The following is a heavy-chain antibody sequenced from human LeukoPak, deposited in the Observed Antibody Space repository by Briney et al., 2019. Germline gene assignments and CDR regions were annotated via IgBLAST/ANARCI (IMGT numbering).Heavy chain of an antibody. D-gene: IGHD1-26*01. J-gene: IGHJ4*02. Sequence: ASVKVSCKASGYTFTSYDINWVRQATGQGLEWMGWVNPNSGNTGYAQKFQGRVTITRNTSISTAYMELSSLRSEDTAVYYCARRYSGSYYPEYFDYWGQGTLVTVSS. CDR1: GYTFTSYD. CDR3: ARRYSGSYYPEYFDY. V-gene: IGHV1-8*03. CDR2: VNPNSGNT.